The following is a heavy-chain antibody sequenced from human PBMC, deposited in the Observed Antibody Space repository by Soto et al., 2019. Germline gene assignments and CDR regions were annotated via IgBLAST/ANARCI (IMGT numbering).Heavy chain of an antibody. D-gene: IGHD6-6*01. CDR3: ARDWEARFDY. CDR1: GYTFTSYY. Sequence: ASVKVSCKASGYTFTSYYMHWVRQAPGQGLEWMGIINPSGGSTSYAQKFQGRVTMTRDTSTSTAYMELSSLTSEDTAVYYCARDWEARFDYWGQGTLVTVSS. CDR2: INPSGGST. V-gene: IGHV1-46*01. J-gene: IGHJ4*02.